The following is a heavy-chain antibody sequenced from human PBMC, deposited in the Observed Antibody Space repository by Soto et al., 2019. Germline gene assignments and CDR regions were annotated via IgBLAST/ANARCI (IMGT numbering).Heavy chain of an antibody. D-gene: IGHD4-17*01. CDR1: GFSLSSSGAG. Sequence: QVTVKESGPTLAKPTQTLTLTCSFTGFSLSSSGAGVGWFRQSPGKALEWLALIYWNDEIRYSPSLASRLTITKDTSKDQVVLTLTNLGPMDTATYYCSHLDLRGFSDYTHWWDVWGQGTTVTVSS. V-gene: IGHV2-5*01. J-gene: IGHJ6*02. CDR2: IYWNDEI. CDR3: SHLDLRGFSDYTHWWDV.